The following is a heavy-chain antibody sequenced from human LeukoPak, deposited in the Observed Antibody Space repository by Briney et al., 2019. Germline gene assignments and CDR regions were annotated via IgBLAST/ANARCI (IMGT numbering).Heavy chain of an antibody. Sequence: PSETLSLTCAVYGGSFSGYYWSWIRQPPGKGLEWIGEINHSGGTNYNPPLKSRVTISVDTSKNQFSLKLSSVTAADTAVYYCARFLSSGYLLVDYWGQGTLVTVPS. CDR3: ARFLSSGYLLVDY. D-gene: IGHD3-22*01. CDR1: GGSFSGYY. V-gene: IGHV4-34*01. J-gene: IGHJ4*02. CDR2: INHSGGT.